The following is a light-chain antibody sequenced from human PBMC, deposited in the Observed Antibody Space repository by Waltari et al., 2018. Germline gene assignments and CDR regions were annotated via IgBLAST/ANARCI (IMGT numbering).Light chain of an antibody. V-gene: IGKV3-20*01. J-gene: IGKJ1*01. CDR2: DAS. CDR1: QSVSRT. CDR3: QKYGMLPAT. Sequence: EIVLTQSPGTLSLSPGERATLSCRASQSVSRTLAWYQQKPGHAPRLLIYDASTMATVIADRFSGSGSGTDFSLTISRLEPEDFAVYYCQKYGMLPATFGQGTKVEIK.